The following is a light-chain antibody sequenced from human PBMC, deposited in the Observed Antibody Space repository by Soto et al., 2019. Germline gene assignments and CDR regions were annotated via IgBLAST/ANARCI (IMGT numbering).Light chain of an antibody. CDR2: KAS. CDR1: QSISSW. Sequence: DIQMTQSPSTLSASVGERVTITCRASQSISSWLAWYQQKPGKAPKLLIYKASSLESGVPSRFSGSGSGTEFTLTISSLQPDDFATYYCQQYKSYPITFGQGTKVDIK. J-gene: IGKJ2*01. CDR3: QQYKSYPIT. V-gene: IGKV1-5*03.